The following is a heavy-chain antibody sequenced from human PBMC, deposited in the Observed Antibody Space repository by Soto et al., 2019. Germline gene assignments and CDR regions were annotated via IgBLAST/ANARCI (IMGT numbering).Heavy chain of an antibody. CDR1: GDTFTTYD. V-gene: IGHV1-8*01. Sequence: ASVKVSCKASGDTFTTYDINWVRQATGHGLEWMGWINPNSGNIGYAQRFQGRVTMTRDTAIRTAYIEVSSLRSDDTAVYYCARGRASGSYYLLDYWGQGALVTVSS. D-gene: IGHD3-10*01. J-gene: IGHJ4*02. CDR2: INPNSGNI. CDR3: ARGRASGSYYLLDY.